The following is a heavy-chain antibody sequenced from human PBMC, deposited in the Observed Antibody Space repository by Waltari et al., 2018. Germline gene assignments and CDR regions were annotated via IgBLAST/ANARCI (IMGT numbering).Heavy chain of an antibody. J-gene: IGHJ6*02. CDR2: ITSDGSRT. V-gene: IGHV3-74*01. Sequence: VQLGESGGGLVQPGGSLRLSCDASGFTFSTYWMCWVRQVPGKGLVWVSTITSDGSRTRYPDSVKCRFTVSRDNAKNTLYLQMNSLRAEDTAVYYCASHRPGGYGMDVWGHGTTVTVSS. CDR3: ASHRPGGYGMDV. CDR1: GFTFSTYW. D-gene: IGHD2-15*01.